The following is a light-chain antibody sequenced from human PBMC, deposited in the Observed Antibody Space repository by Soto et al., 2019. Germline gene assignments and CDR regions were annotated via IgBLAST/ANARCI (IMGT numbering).Light chain of an antibody. CDR3: QQYNKWPRT. Sequence: EIALKQSPATLSLSQGERATLSCGASQSVSSSYLAWYQQKPGLAPRLLIYDASSRATGIPARFSGSGSGTEFTLTISSLQSEDFAVYYCQQYNKWPRTFGQGTMVDIK. V-gene: IGKV3D-20*01. J-gene: IGKJ1*01. CDR1: QSVSSSY. CDR2: DAS.